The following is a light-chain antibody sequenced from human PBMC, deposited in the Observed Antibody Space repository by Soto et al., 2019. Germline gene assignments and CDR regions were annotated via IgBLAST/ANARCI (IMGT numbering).Light chain of an antibody. CDR3: QQANSFPLI. J-gene: IGKJ4*01. Sequence: DIQMTQSPSSVSASVGDRVSITCRASQDISSWVAWYQQRPGKAPKLLIYAATILQSGVPSRFSGSGSGTAFTLTISNLQPEDFASYFCQQANSFPLIFGGGTKVDIK. CDR2: AAT. V-gene: IGKV1-12*01. CDR1: QDISSW.